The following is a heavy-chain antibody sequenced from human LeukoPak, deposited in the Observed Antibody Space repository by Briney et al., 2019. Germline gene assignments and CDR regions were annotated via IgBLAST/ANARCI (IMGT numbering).Heavy chain of an antibody. J-gene: IGHJ4*02. CDR2: TRNKANSYNT. CDR1: GFTLSDHY. V-gene: IGHV3-72*01. CDR3: TKGYYASGNYYDD. Sequence: PGGSLRLSCAASGFTLSDHYMDWVRQAPGKGLEWVGRTRNKANSYNTEYAASVKGRITSSRDDSKNSLYMQMSSLKTEDTAVYYCTKGYYASGNYYDDWGQGTLVTVSS. D-gene: IGHD3-10*01.